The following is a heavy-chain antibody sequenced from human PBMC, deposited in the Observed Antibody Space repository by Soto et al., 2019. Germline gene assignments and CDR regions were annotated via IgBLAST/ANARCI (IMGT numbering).Heavy chain of an antibody. CDR3: ARGGGPNAFDI. J-gene: IGHJ3*02. Sequence: QVHLVESGGDVVQPGRSLRLSCAASGFTFSTYAMHWVRQAPGKGLEWVAVISYDGNNKYYADSVKGRFTISRDNSKNTLYLQMNSVRAEDTAVYYCARGGGPNAFDIWGQGTMVTVSS. CDR1: GFTFSTYA. V-gene: IGHV3-30-3*01. CDR2: ISYDGNNK. D-gene: IGHD3-16*01.